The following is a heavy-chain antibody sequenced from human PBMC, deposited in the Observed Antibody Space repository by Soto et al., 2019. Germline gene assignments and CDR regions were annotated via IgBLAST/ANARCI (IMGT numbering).Heavy chain of an antibody. Sequence: ASVKVSCKASGYTFTSYAMHWVRQAPGQRLEWMGWINAGNGNTKYSQKFQGRVTITRDTSASTAYMELSSLRSEDTAVYYCARDAFEELWLRYYGMDVWGQGTTVTVSS. CDR2: INAGNGNT. J-gene: IGHJ6*02. D-gene: IGHD5-18*01. V-gene: IGHV1-3*01. CDR1: GYTFTSYA. CDR3: ARDAFEELWLRYYGMDV.